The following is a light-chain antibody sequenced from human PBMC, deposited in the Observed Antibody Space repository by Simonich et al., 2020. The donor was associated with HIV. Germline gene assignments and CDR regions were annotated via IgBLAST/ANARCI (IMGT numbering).Light chain of an antibody. V-gene: IGKV1-16*01. J-gene: IGKJ2*01. CDR1: QGISNS. CDR2: AAS. CDR3: QQYNSYPMYT. Sequence: DIQMTQSPSSLSASVGDRVTITFRASQGISNSLAWYQQKPGKAPKLLLYAASTLQSGVPSRFSGSGSGTEFTLTISSLQPEDFATYYCQQYNSYPMYTFGQGTKLEIK.